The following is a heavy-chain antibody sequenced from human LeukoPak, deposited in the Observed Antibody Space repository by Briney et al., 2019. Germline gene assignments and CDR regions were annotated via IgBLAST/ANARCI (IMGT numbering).Heavy chain of an antibody. Sequence: GESLKISCKGSGYSFTSYWIGWVRQMPGKGLEWRGIIYPGNSDTRYSPSFQGQVTISADKSISTAYLQWSSLKASDTAMYYCARPACSSTSCYLYFQHWGQGTLVTVSS. D-gene: IGHD2-2*01. V-gene: IGHV5-51*01. CDR3: ARPACSSTSCYLYFQH. CDR1: GYSFTSYW. CDR2: IYPGNSDT. J-gene: IGHJ1*01.